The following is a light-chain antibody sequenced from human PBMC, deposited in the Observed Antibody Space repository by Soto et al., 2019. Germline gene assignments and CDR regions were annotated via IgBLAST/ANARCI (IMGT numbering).Light chain of an antibody. CDR2: SND. CDR3: VTWDDSLNVV. Sequence: VLAQSPSASGTPGQRVSISCSGSTSNIGTNTVSWYQHVPGTAPKLLIYSNDQRPSAVPGRFSGSKSGTSASLAISGLLSEDEADYYCVTWDDSLNVVFGGGTKVTVL. CDR1: TSNIGTNT. J-gene: IGLJ2*01. V-gene: IGLV1-44*01.